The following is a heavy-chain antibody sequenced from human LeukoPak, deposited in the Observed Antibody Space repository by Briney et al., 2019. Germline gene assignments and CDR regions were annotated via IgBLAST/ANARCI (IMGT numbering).Heavy chain of an antibody. Sequence: GESLKISCKGSGYRFTTNWIGWVRQMPGKGLEWMGIIYSGDSDTRYSPSFQGQVTISADKSISPAYLQWSSLKASDTAMYYCATMLRGICFDPWGQGTMVTVSS. V-gene: IGHV5-51*01. J-gene: IGHJ5*02. CDR2: IYSGDSDT. CDR1: GYRFTTNW. CDR3: ATMLRGICFDP. D-gene: IGHD3-10*01.